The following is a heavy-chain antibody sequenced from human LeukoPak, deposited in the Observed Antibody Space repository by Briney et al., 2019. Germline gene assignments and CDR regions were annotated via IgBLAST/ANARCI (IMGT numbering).Heavy chain of an antibody. CDR1: GGSISRSSYY. J-gene: IGHJ5*02. CDR2: IYYSGST. CDR3: ARQGSSWYTAYNWFDP. Sequence: PSETLSLTCTVSGGSISRSSYYWGWVRQPPGKGLEWIGSIYYSGSTYYNPSLKSRVTISVDTSKNQFSLKLSSVTAADTAVYYCARQGSSWYTAYNWFDPWGQGTLVTVSS. V-gene: IGHV4-39*01. D-gene: IGHD6-13*01.